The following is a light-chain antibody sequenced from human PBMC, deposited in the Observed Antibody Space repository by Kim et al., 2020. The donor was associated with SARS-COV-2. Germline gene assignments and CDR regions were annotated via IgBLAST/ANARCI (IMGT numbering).Light chain of an antibody. Sequence: SALTQPRSVSGSPGQSVTISCTGTSSDVGAYNYVSWYQQHPGKAPKLMISDVSKRPSGVPDRFSGSKSGNTASLTISGLQTEDEADYYCCSYAGGYTHVVFGGGTQLTVL. V-gene: IGLV2-11*01. CDR1: SSDVGAYNY. CDR3: CSYAGGYTHVV. CDR2: DVS. J-gene: IGLJ2*01.